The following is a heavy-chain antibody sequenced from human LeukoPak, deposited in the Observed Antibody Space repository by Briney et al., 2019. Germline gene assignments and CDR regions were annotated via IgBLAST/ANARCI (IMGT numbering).Heavy chain of an antibody. CDR1: GFTFSSYA. CDR3: AKDAPGIAVAGTGWFDP. V-gene: IGHV3-23*01. Sequence: PGGSLRLSCAASGFTFSSYAMSWVRQAPGKGLEWVSAISGSGGSTYYAESVKGRFTISRDNSKNTLYLQMNSLRAEDTAVYYCAKDAPGIAVAGTGWFDPWGQGTLVTVS. D-gene: IGHD6-19*01. J-gene: IGHJ5*02. CDR2: ISGSGGST.